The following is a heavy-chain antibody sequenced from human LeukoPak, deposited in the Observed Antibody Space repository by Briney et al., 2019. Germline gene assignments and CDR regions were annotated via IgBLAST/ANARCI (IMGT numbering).Heavy chain of an antibody. CDR2: IRYDGSNK. D-gene: IGHD3-10*01. Sequence: PGGSLRLSCAASDFSFITYAMSWVRQAPGKGLEWVAFIRYDGSNKYYADSVKGRFTISRDNSKNTLYLQMNSLRAEDTAVYYCAKVGYYGSGSYPLYYMDVWGKGTTVTISS. V-gene: IGHV3-30*02. CDR1: DFSFITYA. J-gene: IGHJ6*03. CDR3: AKVGYYGSGSYPLYYMDV.